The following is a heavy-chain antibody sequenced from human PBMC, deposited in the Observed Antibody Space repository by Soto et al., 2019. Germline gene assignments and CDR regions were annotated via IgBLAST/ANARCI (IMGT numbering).Heavy chain of an antibody. D-gene: IGHD2-8*01. CDR2: IIPIFGTA. CDR1: GGTFSSYA. CDR3: ARGEESMLLMLNYDYYGMDV. J-gene: IGHJ6*02. V-gene: IGHV1-69*01. Sequence: QVQLVQSGAEVKKPGSSVKVSCKASGGTFSSYAISWVRQAPGQGLEWMGGIIPIFGTANYAQKFQGRVTITADESTSTAYMELRSLRSEDTAVYYCARGEESMLLMLNYDYYGMDVWGQGTTVTVSS.